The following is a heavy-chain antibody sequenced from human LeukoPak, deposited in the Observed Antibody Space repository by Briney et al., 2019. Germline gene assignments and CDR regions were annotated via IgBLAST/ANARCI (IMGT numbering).Heavy chain of an antibody. D-gene: IGHD6-13*01. J-gene: IGHJ4*02. CDR2: MNPNSGNT. CDR1: GYTFTSYD. Sequence: ASVKVSCKASGYTFTSYDINWVRQATGQGLEWMGWMNPNSGNTGYAQKFQGRVTMTRNTSISTAYMELSSLRSEDTAVYYCARGMKYSSSWYGRYRGFPDWGQGTLVTVSS. CDR3: ARGMKYSSSWYGRYRGFPD. V-gene: IGHV1-8*01.